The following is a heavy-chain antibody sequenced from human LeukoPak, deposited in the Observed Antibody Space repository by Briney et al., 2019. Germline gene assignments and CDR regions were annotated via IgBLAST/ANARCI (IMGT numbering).Heavy chain of an antibody. J-gene: IGHJ5*02. V-gene: IGHV1-3*01. CDR3: GKSAPSGFDP. CDR1: GYTFTTYA. CDR2: INAGNGDA. Sequence: GASVKVSCKASGYTFTTYAIHWVRQAPGRSLEWMGRINAGNGDAKYSQYFHDRITITRDTSASTVYMESTSLRSEDTAVYYCGKSAPSGFDPWGQGTLVTVSS.